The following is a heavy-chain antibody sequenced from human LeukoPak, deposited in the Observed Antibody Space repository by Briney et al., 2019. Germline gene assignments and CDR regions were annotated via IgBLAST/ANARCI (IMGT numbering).Heavy chain of an antibody. CDR1: GGSISSSSYY. Sequence: PSETLSLTCTVFGGSISSSSYYWGWIRQPPGKGLEWIGSIYYSGSTYYNPSLKSRVTISVDTSKNQFSLKLSSVTAADTAVYYCAKVQQLGFNEYFQHWGQGTLVTVSS. V-gene: IGHV4-39*07. J-gene: IGHJ1*01. CDR2: IYYSGST. CDR3: AKVQQLGFNEYFQH. D-gene: IGHD6-13*01.